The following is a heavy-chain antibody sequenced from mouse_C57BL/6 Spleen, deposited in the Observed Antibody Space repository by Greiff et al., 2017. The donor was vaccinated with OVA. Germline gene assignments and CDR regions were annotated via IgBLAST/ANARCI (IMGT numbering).Heavy chain of an antibody. CDR3: ARPVGYFDV. J-gene: IGHJ1*03. CDR2: IDPEDGKT. Sequence: EVQGVESGAELVKPGASVKLSCTASGFNIKDYYMHWVKQRTEQGLEWIGRIDPEDGKTKYAPKFQGKATITADTSSNTAYLQLSSLTSEDTAVYYCARPVGYFDVWGTGTTVTVSS. CDR1: GFNIKDYY. D-gene: IGHD1-1*01. V-gene: IGHV14-2*01.